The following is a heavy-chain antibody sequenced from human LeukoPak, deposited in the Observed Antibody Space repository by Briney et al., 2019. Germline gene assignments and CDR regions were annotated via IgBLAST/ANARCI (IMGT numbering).Heavy chain of an antibody. V-gene: IGHV5-51*01. D-gene: IGHD5-18*01. CDR1: GYNFPTYW. J-gene: IGHJ4*02. CDR2: IYPSDSDT. Sequence: GESLKISCKSSGYNFPTYWIGWVRQMPGKGLEWMGIIYPSDSDTRYSPSFQGQVTISADKSITTAYLQWSSLKASDTAIYYCARGYGNYFDYWGQGTLVTASS. CDR3: ARGYGNYFDY.